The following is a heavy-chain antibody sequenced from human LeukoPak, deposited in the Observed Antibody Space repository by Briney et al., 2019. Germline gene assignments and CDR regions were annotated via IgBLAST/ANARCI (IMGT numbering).Heavy chain of an antibody. CDR2: ISGSGGST. V-gene: IGHV3-23*01. Sequence: GRSLRLSCAASGFTFSSYAMSWVRQAPGKGLEWVSAISGSGGSTYYADSVKGRFTISRDNSKNTLYLQMNSLRAEDTAVYYCESIDRGYGDYRVHYWGQGTLVTVSS. D-gene: IGHD4-17*01. CDR1: GFTFSSYA. J-gene: IGHJ4*02. CDR3: ESIDRGYGDYRVHY.